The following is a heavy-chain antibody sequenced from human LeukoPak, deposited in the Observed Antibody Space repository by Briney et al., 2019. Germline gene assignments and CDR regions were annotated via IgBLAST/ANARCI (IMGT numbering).Heavy chain of an antibody. V-gene: IGHV1-3*01. D-gene: IGHD1-1*01. CDR2: INAGNGDT. CDR1: GYTFSSYV. Sequence: GASVKVSCKASGYTFSSYVIHWLRRAPGQRLEWMGWINAGNGDTKYSQKFQGRVSIARDTSANTAYMELSSLRSDDTAIYYCAKDRGGTGDFDYWGLGTLVTVSS. CDR3: AKDRGGTGDFDY. J-gene: IGHJ4*02.